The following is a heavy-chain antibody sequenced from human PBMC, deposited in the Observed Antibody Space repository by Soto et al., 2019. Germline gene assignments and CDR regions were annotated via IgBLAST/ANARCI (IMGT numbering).Heavy chain of an antibody. D-gene: IGHD2-15*01. Sequence: ASAKVSCNASGYSCTDYHINGVLQSLRQGLDWLGGIIPKSGATSNAQKFQRGVTMTSDTSISTASMELSSLTSDDTAIYYCARGDSTEYSSGGCSSFYYHDIDVWGQGTTVTVSS. V-gene: IGHV1-2*02. J-gene: IGHJ6*02. CDR2: IIPKSGAT. CDR1: GYSCTDYH. CDR3: ARGDSTEYSSGGCSSFYYHDIDV.